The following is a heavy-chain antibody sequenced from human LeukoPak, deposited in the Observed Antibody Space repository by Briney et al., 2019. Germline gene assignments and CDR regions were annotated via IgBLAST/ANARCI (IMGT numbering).Heavy chain of an antibody. J-gene: IGHJ4*02. CDR2: ISSNGGST. CDR3: VKETGWYPD. Sequence: PGGSLRLSCSASEFTFSSYPMHWVRQAPGKGPEYVSAISSNGGSTYYGDSVKGRFTISRDNSKSTPYLQMSSLRTEDTAVYYCVKETGWYPDWGQGTLVTVSS. V-gene: IGHV3-64D*06. D-gene: IGHD6-19*01. CDR1: EFTFSSYP.